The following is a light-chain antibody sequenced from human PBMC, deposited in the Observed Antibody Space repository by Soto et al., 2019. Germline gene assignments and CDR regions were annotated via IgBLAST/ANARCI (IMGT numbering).Light chain of an antibody. CDR2: GAS. CDR1: QSVSSSY. V-gene: IGKV3-20*01. CDR3: QQYGSKIT. J-gene: IGKJ5*01. Sequence: EIVLTQSPGTLSLSPGERATLSCRASQSVSSSYLAWYQQTPGQAPRLLIYGASTRATGIPDRFSGSGSGTDFTLTISRLEPEDFAVYYCQQYGSKITFGQGTRLEIK.